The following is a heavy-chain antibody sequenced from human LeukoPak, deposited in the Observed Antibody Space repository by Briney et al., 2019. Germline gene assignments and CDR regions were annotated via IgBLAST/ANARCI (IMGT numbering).Heavy chain of an antibody. CDR3: ARFWAYGLGAFDI. Sequence: ASVKVSCKASGYTFTSYGISWVRQAPGQGLEWMGIINPSGGSTSYAQKFQGRVTMTRDTSTSTVYMELSSLRSEDTAVYYCARFWAYGLGAFDIWGQGTMVTVSS. D-gene: IGHD3-10*01. J-gene: IGHJ3*02. CDR2: INPSGGST. V-gene: IGHV1-46*01. CDR1: GYTFTSYG.